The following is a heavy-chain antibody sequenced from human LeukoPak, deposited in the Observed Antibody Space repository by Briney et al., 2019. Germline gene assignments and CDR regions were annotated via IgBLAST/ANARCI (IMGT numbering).Heavy chain of an antibody. CDR2: INPNSGGT. CDR3: ARARDGYNKYFDY. Sequence: ASVKVSCKASGYTFTGYYIHWVRQAPGQGLEWMGWINPNSGGTNYAQKFQGRVTMTRDTSISTAYMELSRLRSDDTAVYYCARARDGYNKYFDYWGQGTLVTVSS. J-gene: IGHJ4*02. V-gene: IGHV1-2*02. CDR1: GYTFTGYY. D-gene: IGHD5-24*01.